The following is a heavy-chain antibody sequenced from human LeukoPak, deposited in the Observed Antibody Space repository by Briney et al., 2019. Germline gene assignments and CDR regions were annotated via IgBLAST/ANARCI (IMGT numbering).Heavy chain of an antibody. Sequence: GGSLRLSCAASGFTFSSYAMHWVRQASGKGLEWVAVISYDGSNKYYADSVKGRFTISRDNSKNTLYLQMNSLRAEDTAVYYCARAHQDIVVVPAALRNYYYGMDVWGQGTTVTVSS. CDR1: GFTFSSYA. D-gene: IGHD2-2*02. CDR3: ARAHQDIVVVPAALRNYYYGMDV. V-gene: IGHV3-30*04. CDR2: ISYDGSNK. J-gene: IGHJ6*02.